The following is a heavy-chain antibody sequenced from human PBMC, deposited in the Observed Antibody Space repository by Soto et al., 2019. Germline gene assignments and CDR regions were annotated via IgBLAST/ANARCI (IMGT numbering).Heavy chain of an antibody. CDR2: IYPGDSDT. Sequence: GEPLKIYCKASGYSFTTYWIGWVSKMPEKGLEWMGIIYPGDSDTRYSPSFQGQVTISADKSIGTAYLQWSSLKASDSAMFYCARKDIAGNSVDFWGQGTLVTVSS. J-gene: IGHJ4*02. CDR1: GYSFTTYW. CDR3: ARKDIAGNSVDF. V-gene: IGHV5-51*01. D-gene: IGHD6-13*01.